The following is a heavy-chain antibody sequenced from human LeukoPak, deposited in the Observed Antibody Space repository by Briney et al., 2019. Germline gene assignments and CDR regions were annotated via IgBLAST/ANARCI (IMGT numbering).Heavy chain of an antibody. J-gene: IGHJ3*02. D-gene: IGHD1-26*01. CDR1: GYSFTSYW. Sequence: GESLKISCKGSGYSFTSYWIGWVRQMPGKGLEWMGIIYPGDSDTRYSPSFQGQVIISADKSISTAYLQWSSLKASDTAMYYCARQHNSGSYPDAFDIWGQGTMVTVSS. CDR2: IYPGDSDT. CDR3: ARQHNSGSYPDAFDI. V-gene: IGHV5-51*01.